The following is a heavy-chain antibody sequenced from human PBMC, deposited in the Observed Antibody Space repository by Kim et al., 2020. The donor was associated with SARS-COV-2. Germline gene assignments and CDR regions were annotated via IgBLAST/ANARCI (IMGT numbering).Heavy chain of an antibody. CDR2: SRHRPRNYTT. V-gene: IGHV3-72*01. J-gene: IGHJ5*02. Sequence: GGSLRLSCAASGFTLSDYFMDWVRQVPGKGLEWIGRSRHRPRNYTTEYAASVQGRFTVSRDDSKTSLHLLMTSLGTEDTAVYYCVRGHKSFDPWGQGTLVTVSS. CDR3: VRGHKSFDP. CDR1: GFTLSDYF.